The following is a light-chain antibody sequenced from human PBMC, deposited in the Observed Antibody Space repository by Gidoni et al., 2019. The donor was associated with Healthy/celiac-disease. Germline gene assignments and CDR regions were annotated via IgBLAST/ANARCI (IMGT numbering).Light chain of an antibody. V-gene: IGLV1-40*01. CDR3: QSYDSSLSVFYV. CDR2: GNS. CDR1: SPNIGAGYD. J-gene: IGLJ1*01. Sequence: QSVLTQPPSVSGAPGQRVTISCTGSSPNIGAGYDVHWSQQLPGTAPKLLIYGNSNRPSGCPDRFSGSKSGTSASRAITGLQAEDEADYYCQSYDSSLSVFYVFGTGTKVTVL.